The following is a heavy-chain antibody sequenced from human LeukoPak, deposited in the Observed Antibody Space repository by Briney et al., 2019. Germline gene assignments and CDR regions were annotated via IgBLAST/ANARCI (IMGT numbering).Heavy chain of an antibody. CDR2: INTDGGST. V-gene: IGHV3-74*01. Sequence: GGSLRLSCAASGFTFSSYWMNWVRQAPGKGLVWVSRINTDGGSTSYADSVKGRFTISRDNAKNTLYLQMNSLRAEDAAVYYCARDRRSPIAALAAWGQGTLVTVSS. CDR1: GFTFSSYW. D-gene: IGHD6-6*01. J-gene: IGHJ5*02. CDR3: ARDRRSPIAALAA.